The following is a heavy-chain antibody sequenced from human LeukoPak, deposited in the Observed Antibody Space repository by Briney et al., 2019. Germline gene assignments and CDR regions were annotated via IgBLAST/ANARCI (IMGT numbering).Heavy chain of an antibody. D-gene: IGHD6-13*01. J-gene: IGHJ4*02. Sequence: GGSLRLSCAASGFTFDDYAMHWVRQAPGKGLEWVSGISWNSGSIGYADSVKGRFTISRDNAKNSLYLQMNSLRAEDTAVYYCAKEGIAAAGAYWGQGTLVTVSS. CDR3: AKEGIAAAGAY. CDR1: GFTFDDYA. CDR2: ISWNSGSI. V-gene: IGHV3-9*01.